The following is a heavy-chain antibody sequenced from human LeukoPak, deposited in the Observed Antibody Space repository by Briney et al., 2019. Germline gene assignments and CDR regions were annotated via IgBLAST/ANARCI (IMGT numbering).Heavy chain of an antibody. CDR3: ARVNWNDHTFDI. Sequence: ASVKVSCKASGYTFTTYGVSWVRQAPGQGLEWMGWTSTYNGNTNYAQKLQGRVTMTTDTSTTADYMELRSLRSDDTAVYYCARVNWNDHTFDIWGQGTMVTVSS. CDR1: GYTFTTYG. J-gene: IGHJ3*02. CDR2: TSTYNGNT. D-gene: IGHD1-1*01. V-gene: IGHV1-18*01.